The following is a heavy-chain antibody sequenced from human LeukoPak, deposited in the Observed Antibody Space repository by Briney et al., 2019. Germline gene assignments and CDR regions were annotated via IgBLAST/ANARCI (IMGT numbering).Heavy chain of an antibody. Sequence: PGRALRLSCAASGFTFDDYAVHWVRQAPGKGLEWVSGISWNSGSIGYADSVKGRFTISRDNAKNSLYLQMNSLRAEDTALYYCAKGVVATISENFDYWGQGTLVTVSS. CDR3: AKGVVATISENFDY. CDR1: GFTFDDYA. J-gene: IGHJ4*02. D-gene: IGHD5-12*01. V-gene: IGHV3-9*01. CDR2: ISWNSGSI.